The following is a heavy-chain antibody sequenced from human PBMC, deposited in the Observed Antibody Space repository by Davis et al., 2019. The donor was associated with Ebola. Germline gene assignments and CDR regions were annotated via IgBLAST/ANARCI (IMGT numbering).Heavy chain of an antibody. Sequence: GGSLRLSCAASGFTFSSYWMSWVRQAPGKGLEWVANIKQDGSEKYYVDSVKGRFTISRDNAKNSLYLQMNSLRAEDTAVYYCARDRGGYCSSTSCYPSYYGMDVWGQGTTVTVSS. D-gene: IGHD2-2*01. J-gene: IGHJ6*02. V-gene: IGHV3-7*01. CDR3: ARDRGGYCSSTSCYPSYYGMDV. CDR1: GFTFSSYW. CDR2: IKQDGSEK.